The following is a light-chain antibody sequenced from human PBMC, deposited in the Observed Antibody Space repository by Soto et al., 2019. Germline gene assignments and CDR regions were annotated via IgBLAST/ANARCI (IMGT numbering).Light chain of an antibody. Sequence: VLTQSPATLSLSPGERATLSCRASLNVNSYLAWYQQKPGQAPRLLIYDASSRATGIPDRFSGSGSGTDFTLTISRLESEDFAVYYCQVYGRSPLNLTFGPGTKVDIK. CDR1: LNVNSY. V-gene: IGKV3-20*01. CDR3: QVYGRSPLNLT. CDR2: DAS. J-gene: IGKJ1*01.